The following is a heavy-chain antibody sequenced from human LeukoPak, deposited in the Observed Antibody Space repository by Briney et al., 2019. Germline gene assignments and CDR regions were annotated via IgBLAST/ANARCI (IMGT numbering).Heavy chain of an antibody. Sequence: GGSLSLSCEASGLTFGSFSMYWVRQAPGKGLEWIAGIFGSGGSPHYADSVKGRSATSRDNSKNTVYLQIKGLRAADTAVYYCGRTTAGYSSGQKHAWPVDYWGQGTLVTVSS. J-gene: IGHJ4*02. V-gene: IGHV3-23*01. CDR3: GRTTAGYSSGQKHAWPVDY. D-gene: IGHD5-18*01. CDR1: GLTFGSFS. CDR2: IFGSGGSP.